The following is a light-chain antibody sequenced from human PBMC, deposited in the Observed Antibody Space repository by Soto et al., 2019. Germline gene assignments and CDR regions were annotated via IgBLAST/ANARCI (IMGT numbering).Light chain of an antibody. CDR2: SAS. CDR1: QGIRHD. Sequence: DIQMNQSPSSLSASVGDRVTITCRASQGIRHDLGWYQQKPGKAPKRLIYSASSLQSGVPPRFSGSGSGTEFTLTISSLQPEDFATYYCLQNNSYPVTFGQGTKVDIK. V-gene: IGKV1-17*01. J-gene: IGKJ1*01. CDR3: LQNNSYPVT.